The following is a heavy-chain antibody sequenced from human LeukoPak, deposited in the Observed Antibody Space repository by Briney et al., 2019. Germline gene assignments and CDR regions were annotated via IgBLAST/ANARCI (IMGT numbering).Heavy chain of an antibody. CDR2: IWYDGSNR. J-gene: IGHJ4*02. D-gene: IGHD5-18*01. CDR3: ASLYGGSSYGYGGSEYYFDY. CDR1: GFTFSSYG. V-gene: IGHV3-33*01. Sequence: GRSLRLSCAASGFTFSSYGMHWVRQAPGKGLEWVAVIWYDGSNRYYADSVKGRFTISRDNSKNTLYLQMNSLRAEDTAVYYCASLYGGSSYGYGGSEYYFDYWGQGTLVTVSS.